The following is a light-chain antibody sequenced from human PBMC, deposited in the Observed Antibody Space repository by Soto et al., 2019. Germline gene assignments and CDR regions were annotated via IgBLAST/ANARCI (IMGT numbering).Light chain of an antibody. J-gene: IGLJ3*02. V-gene: IGLV2-14*02. CDR2: EGS. Sequence: QSALTQPASVSGSPGQSITISCTGSSSDVGSYNLVSWYQQHPGKAPKLMIYEGSKRPSGVSNRFSGSKSGTSASLAISGLQSEDEADYYCATWDDSLNGWVFGGGTKLTVL. CDR3: ATWDDSLNGWV. CDR1: SSDVGSYNL.